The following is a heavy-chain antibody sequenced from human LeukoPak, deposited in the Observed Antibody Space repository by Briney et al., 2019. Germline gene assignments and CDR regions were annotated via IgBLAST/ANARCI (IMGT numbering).Heavy chain of an antibody. J-gene: IGHJ4*02. V-gene: IGHV3-30*18. D-gene: IGHD2-2*01. CDR2: ISYDGSNK. CDR1: GFTFSNYG. Sequence: PGGSLRLSCAASGFTFSNYGMHWVRQAPGKGLEWVAIISYDGSNKNHADSVKGRFSISSDNSKNTLYLQMNSLRAEDTAVYYCAKPTPLLSAAMAGSEYWGQGTLVTVSS. CDR3: AKPTPLLSAAMAGSEY.